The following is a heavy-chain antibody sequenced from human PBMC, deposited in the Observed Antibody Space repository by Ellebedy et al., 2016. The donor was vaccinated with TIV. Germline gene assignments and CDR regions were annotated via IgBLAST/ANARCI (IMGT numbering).Heavy chain of an antibody. D-gene: IGHD2-8*01. CDR2: ISASTGKT. J-gene: IGHJ4*02. CDR3: ARVIMPGKADY. V-gene: IGHV1-18*01. CDR1: GYSFTTSG. Sequence: ASVKVSCXASGYSFTTSGISWVRQAPGQGLEWMGWISASTGKTIYAQNLQGRVTMTTNTSTSTAYMGLRSLRSDDTAVYYCARVIMPGKADYWGQGTLVTVSS.